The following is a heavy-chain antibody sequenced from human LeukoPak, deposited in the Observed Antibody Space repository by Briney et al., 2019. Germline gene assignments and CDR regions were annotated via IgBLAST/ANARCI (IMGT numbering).Heavy chain of an antibody. V-gene: IGHV3-30*18. CDR2: ISYDGSNK. J-gene: IGHJ4*02. Sequence: GGSLRLSCAASGFTFSSYGMHWVRQAPGKGLEWVAVISYDGSNKYYADFVKGRFTISRDNSKNTLYLQMNSLRAEDTAVYYCAKDHPYYYGSGSYYNEPDDYWGQGTLVTVSS. D-gene: IGHD3-10*01. CDR3: AKDHPYYYGSGSYYNEPDDY. CDR1: GFTFSSYG.